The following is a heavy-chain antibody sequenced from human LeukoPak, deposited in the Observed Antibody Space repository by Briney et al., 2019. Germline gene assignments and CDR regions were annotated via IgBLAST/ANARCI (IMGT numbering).Heavy chain of an antibody. Sequence: GGSLRLSCAASGYTFSDYYMSWIRQAPGKGLEWVSYISSSGSTIYYADSVKGRFTISRDNAKNPVFVQMNGLRVEDTAVYYCVRAGGSSWSDFWGQGTLVTVSS. CDR3: VRAGGSSWSDF. D-gene: IGHD6-13*01. CDR1: GYTFSDYY. V-gene: IGHV3-11*04. CDR2: ISSSGSTI. J-gene: IGHJ4*02.